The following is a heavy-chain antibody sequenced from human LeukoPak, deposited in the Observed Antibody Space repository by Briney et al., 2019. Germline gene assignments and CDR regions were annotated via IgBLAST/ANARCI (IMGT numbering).Heavy chain of an antibody. J-gene: IGHJ4*02. D-gene: IGHD3-3*01. CDR1: GFTFSSYS. V-gene: IGHV3-48*01. CDR3: ARLTTYDFSRL. Sequence: GGSLRLSCAASGFTFSSYSMNWVRQAPGKGLKWVSYISSSSTIYYADSVKGRFTIPRDNAKNSLYLQMNSLRAEDTAVYHCARLTTYDFSRLWSEGTLVTVSS. CDR2: ISSSSTI.